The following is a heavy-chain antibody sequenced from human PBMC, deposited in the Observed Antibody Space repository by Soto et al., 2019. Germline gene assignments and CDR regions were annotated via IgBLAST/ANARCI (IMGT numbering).Heavy chain of an antibody. D-gene: IGHD3-10*01. V-gene: IGHV6-1*01. CDR3: GRTSRGPGVKYSDF. CDR1: GDSVPSNSAA. CDR2: TYYRSKWFN. Sequence: SQSLSLTCAISGDSVPSNSAAWDWIRQSPSRGLEWLGRTYYRSKWFNDHAISVKSRIAINPDTSKNHFSLQLNSVTPDDTAVYSWGRTSRGPGVKYSDFCGQGPLVT. J-gene: IGHJ4*03.